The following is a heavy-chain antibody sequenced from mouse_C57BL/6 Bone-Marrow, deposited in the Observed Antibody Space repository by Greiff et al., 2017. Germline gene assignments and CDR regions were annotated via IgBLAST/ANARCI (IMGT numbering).Heavy chain of an antibody. D-gene: IGHD2-12*01. V-gene: IGHV5-9-1*02. CDR1: GFTFSSYA. CDR3: TRSLRRGFDY. CDR2: ISSGGDYI. Sequence: EVKLVESGEGLVKPGGSLKLSCAASGFTFSSYAMSWVRQTPEKRLEWVAYISSGGDYIYYADTVKGRFTLSRDNARNTLYLQMSSLKSEDTARYNCTRSLRRGFDYWGQGTTLTVSA. J-gene: IGHJ2*01.